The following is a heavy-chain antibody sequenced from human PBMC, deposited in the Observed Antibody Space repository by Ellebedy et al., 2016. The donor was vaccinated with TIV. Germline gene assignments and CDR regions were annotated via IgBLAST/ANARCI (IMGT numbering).Heavy chain of an antibody. V-gene: IGHV3-30*02. J-gene: IGHJ3*02. CDR1: GFTFSSYG. CDR2: IRYDGSNK. CDR3: EREMWPHDAFDI. Sequence: GESLKISCAASGFTFSSYGMHWVRQAPGKGLEWVAFIRYDGSNKYYADSVKGRFTISRDNSKNTLYLQMNSLRAEDTAVYYCEREMWPHDAFDIWGQGAMVTVSS. D-gene: IGHD2-21*01.